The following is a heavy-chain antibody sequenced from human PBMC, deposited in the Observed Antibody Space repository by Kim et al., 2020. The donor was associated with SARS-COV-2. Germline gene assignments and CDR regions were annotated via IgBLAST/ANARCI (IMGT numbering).Heavy chain of an antibody. D-gene: IGHD2-2*03. CDR1: GYTFTGHY. CDR2: INPNSGGT. CDR3: ARGMDESRYYFDY. V-gene: IGHV1-2*04. J-gene: IGHJ4*02. Sequence: SVNVSCKASGYTFTGHYMHWVRQAPGQGLEWMGWINPNSGGTNYAQKFQGWVTMTRDTSISTAYMELGRLRSDDTAVYYCARGMDESRYYFDYWGQGTLVTVSS.